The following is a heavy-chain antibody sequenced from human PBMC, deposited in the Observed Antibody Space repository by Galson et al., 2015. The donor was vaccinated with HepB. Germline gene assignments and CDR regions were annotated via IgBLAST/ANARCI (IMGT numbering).Heavy chain of an antibody. CDR1: GGTFSSYT. Sequence: SCKASGGTFSSYTISWVRQAPGQGLEWMGGIIPIFGTANYAQKFQGRVTITADESTSTAYMELSSLRSEDTAVYYCARDCHYGSGSYCLNWFDPWGQGTLVTVSS. CDR3: ARDCHYGSGSYCLNWFDP. J-gene: IGHJ5*02. CDR2: IIPIFGTA. V-gene: IGHV1-69*01. D-gene: IGHD3-10*01.